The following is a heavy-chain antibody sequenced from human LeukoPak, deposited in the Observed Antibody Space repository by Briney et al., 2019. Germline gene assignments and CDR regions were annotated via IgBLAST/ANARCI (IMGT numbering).Heavy chain of an antibody. CDR2: ISASGGST. CDR3: AKRIAAVGPYFDY. J-gene: IGHJ4*02. D-gene: IGHD6-13*01. Sequence: TGGSLRLSCAASGVTFSGHSMHWVRQAPGKGLVWVSGISASGGSTYYADSVKGRFTISRDNSKSTLYLQMNTLRAEDTAVYYCAKRIAAVGPYFDYWGQGTLVTVSS. CDR1: GVTFSGHS. V-gene: IGHV3-23*01.